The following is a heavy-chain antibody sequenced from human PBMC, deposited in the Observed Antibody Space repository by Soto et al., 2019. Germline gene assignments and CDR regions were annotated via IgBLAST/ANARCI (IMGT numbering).Heavy chain of an antibody. CDR1: GFTFSSYW. CDR3: AREGYSSGWYSIDI. V-gene: IGHV3-7*01. CDR2: IKQDGSEK. Sequence: PGGSLRLSCAASGFTFSSYWMSWVRQAPGKGLEWVANIKQDGSEKYYVDSVKGRFTISRDNAKNSLYLQMNSLRAEDTAVYYCAREGYSSGWYSIDIWGQGTMVTVSS. D-gene: IGHD6-19*01. J-gene: IGHJ3*02.